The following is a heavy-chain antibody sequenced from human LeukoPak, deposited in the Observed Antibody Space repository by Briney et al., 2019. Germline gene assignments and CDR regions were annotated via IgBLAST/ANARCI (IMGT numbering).Heavy chain of an antibody. J-gene: IGHJ4*02. CDR1: GFTFSTYA. V-gene: IGHV3-23*01. CDR3: AKENKGAVAGALDY. CDR2: ISGSGDST. Sequence: PGGSLRLSCAASGFTFSTYAMSWVRQAPGKGLEWVSSISGSGDSTYYADSVKGRFTISRDNSKNTLYLQMNSLRAEDTAVYYCAKENKGAVAGALDYWGQGTLVTVSS. D-gene: IGHD6-19*01.